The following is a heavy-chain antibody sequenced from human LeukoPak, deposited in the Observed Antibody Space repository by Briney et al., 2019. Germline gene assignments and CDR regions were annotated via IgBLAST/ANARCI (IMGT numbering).Heavy chain of an antibody. J-gene: IGHJ5*02. V-gene: IGHV4-30-4*08. CDR1: GGSISSGDYY. Sequence: SETLSLTCTVSGGSISSGDYYWSWICQPPGKGLEWIGYIYYSGSTYYNPSLKSRVTISVDTSKNQFSLKLSSVTAADTAVYYCAREGYDFWSGYPNWFGPWGQGTLVTVSS. CDR3: AREGYDFWSGYPNWFGP. D-gene: IGHD3-3*01. CDR2: IYYSGST.